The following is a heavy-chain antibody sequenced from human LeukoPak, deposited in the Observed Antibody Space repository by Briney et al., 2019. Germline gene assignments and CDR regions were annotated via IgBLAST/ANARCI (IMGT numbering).Heavy chain of an antibody. Sequence: GGSLRLSCAASGFTFSSYAMSWVRQAPGKGLEWVSGISGSGGGTYYADSVKGRFTISRDDSKNTMYLQMNSLRAEDAAVYYCARAGSIRFDYWGQGTLVTVSS. CDR2: ISGSGGGT. CDR3: ARAGSIRFDY. CDR1: GFTFSSYA. D-gene: IGHD1-26*01. V-gene: IGHV3-23*01. J-gene: IGHJ4*02.